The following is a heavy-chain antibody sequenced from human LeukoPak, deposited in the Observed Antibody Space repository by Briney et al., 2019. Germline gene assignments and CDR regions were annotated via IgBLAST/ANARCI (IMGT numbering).Heavy chain of an antibody. CDR3: AKVNFYGSGEFYYFDY. Sequence: GGSLRLSCTASGFTFSSYGMSWVRQAPGKGLEWVSAISGSGGSTYYADSVKGRFTISRDNSKNTLYLQMNSLRAEDTAVYYCAKVNFYGSGEFYYFDYWGQGTLVTVSS. V-gene: IGHV3-23*01. J-gene: IGHJ4*02. CDR1: GFTFSSYG. D-gene: IGHD3-10*01. CDR2: ISGSGGST.